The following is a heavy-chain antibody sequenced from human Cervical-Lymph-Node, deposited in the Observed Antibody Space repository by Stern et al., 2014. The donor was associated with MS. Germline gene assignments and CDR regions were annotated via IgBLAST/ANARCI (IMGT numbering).Heavy chain of an antibody. J-gene: IGHJ6*02. CDR3: AKRFGYSSSWYRGGYYYYGMDV. Sequence: VQLVESGGGVVQPGRSLRLSCAASGFTFSSYGMHWVRQAPGKGLEWGAVISYDGSNKYYEDSVKGRFTISRDNSKNTLYLQMNSLRAEDTAVYYCAKRFGYSSSWYRGGYYYYGMDVWGQGTTVTVSS. D-gene: IGHD6-13*01. CDR2: ISYDGSNK. V-gene: IGHV3-30*18. CDR1: GFTFSSYG.